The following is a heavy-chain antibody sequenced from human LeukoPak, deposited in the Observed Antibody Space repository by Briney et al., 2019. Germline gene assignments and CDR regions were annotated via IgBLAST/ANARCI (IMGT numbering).Heavy chain of an antibody. V-gene: IGHV1-69*13. CDR1: GGSFSSYA. CDR3: ATSSNYYGSGHIDY. CDR2: IIPIFGTA. Sequence: SVKVSCKASGGSFSSYALSWVGQAPGQGLEWMGGIIPIFGTANYAQKFQGRVTITADESTSTAYMELSSLRSEDTAVYYCATSSNYYGSGHIDYWGQGTLVTVSS. J-gene: IGHJ4*02. D-gene: IGHD3-10*01.